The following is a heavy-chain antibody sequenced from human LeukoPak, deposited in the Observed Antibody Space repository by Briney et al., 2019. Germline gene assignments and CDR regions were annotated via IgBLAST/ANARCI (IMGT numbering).Heavy chain of an antibody. D-gene: IGHD2-2*01. Sequence: SETLSLTCAVSGGSISSGGYSWSWIRQPPGKGLEWIGYIYHSGSTYYNPPLKSRVTISVDRSKNQFSLKLSSVTAADTAVYYCAREPLPGGWFDPWGQGTLVTVSS. CDR2: IYHSGST. J-gene: IGHJ5*02. V-gene: IGHV4-30-2*01. CDR1: GGSISSGGYS. CDR3: AREPLPGGWFDP.